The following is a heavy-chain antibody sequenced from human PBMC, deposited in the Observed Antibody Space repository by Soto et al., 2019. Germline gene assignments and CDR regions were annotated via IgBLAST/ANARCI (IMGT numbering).Heavy chain of an antibody. V-gene: IGHV4-61*01. D-gene: IGHD4-17*01. CDR1: GGSVSSGSYY. CDR2: IYYSGST. J-gene: IGHJ4*02. Sequence: SETLSLTCTGSGGSVSSGSYYWGWIRQPPGKGLEWIGYIYYSGSTNYNPSLKSRVTLSVDTSKNQFSLKLNSVTAADTAVYYCARYYGDYKNYFDYWGQGTLVTVSS. CDR3: ARYYGDYKNYFDY.